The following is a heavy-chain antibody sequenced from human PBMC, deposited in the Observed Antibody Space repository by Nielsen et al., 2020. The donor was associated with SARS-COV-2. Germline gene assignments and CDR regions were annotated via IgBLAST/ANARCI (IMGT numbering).Heavy chain of an antibody. CDR1: GYTFTNYA. J-gene: IGHJ4*02. CDR3: AFSNTLGEYDY. CDR2: INTDTGNP. D-gene: IGHD3-16*01. Sequence: ASVKVSCKASGYTFTNYAINWVRLAPGQGLEWMGWINTDTGNPTFAQGFTGRFVLSLDTSVSTAYLQISSLKAEDTAVYYCAFSNTLGEYDYWGQGTRVTVSS. V-gene: IGHV7-4-1*02.